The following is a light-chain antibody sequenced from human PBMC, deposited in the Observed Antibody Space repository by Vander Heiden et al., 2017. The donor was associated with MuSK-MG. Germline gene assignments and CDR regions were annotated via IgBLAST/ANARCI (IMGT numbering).Light chain of an antibody. CDR3: QQDYSTPFT. CDR2: WAS. J-gene: IGKJ3*01. CDR1: QSVLTSSNNKNY. V-gene: IGKV4-1*01. Sequence: DIVMTQSPVSLAVSLGERATLNCKSSQSVLTSSNNKNYLAWYQQKPGQPPKLLIYWASTRESGVPDRFSGSGSGTDFTLTISSLQAEDVAVYYCQQDYSTPFTFGHGTKVDIK.